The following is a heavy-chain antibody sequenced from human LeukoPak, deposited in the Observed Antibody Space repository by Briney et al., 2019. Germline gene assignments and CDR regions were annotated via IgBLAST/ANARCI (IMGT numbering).Heavy chain of an antibody. CDR3: ARGASDFSTSYYYYYMDV. D-gene: IGHD4-11*01. V-gene: IGHV3-74*01. CDR1: GFTFSTYW. Sequence: PGGSLRLSCAASGFTFSTYWMHWVRHAPGKGLVWVSRINTDGSSASYADSVKGRFTISRDNAKNTLYLQMNSLRAEDTAVYYCARGASDFSTSYYYYYMDVWGKGTTVTVSS. J-gene: IGHJ6*03. CDR2: INTDGSSA.